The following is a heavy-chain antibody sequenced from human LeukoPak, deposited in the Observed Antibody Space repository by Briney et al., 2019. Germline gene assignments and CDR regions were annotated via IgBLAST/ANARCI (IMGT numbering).Heavy chain of an antibody. CDR1: NDSISSGDYY. CDR3: ARRGVLRFLDWAY. D-gene: IGHD3-3*01. CDR2: INHSGST. Sequence: SETLSLTCTVSNDSISSGDYYWNWIRQPPGKGLEWIGEINHSGSTNYNPSLKSRVTISVDTSKNQFSLRLSSVTVADTAVYYCARRGVLRFLDWAYWGQGTLVTVSS. V-gene: IGHV4-39*07. J-gene: IGHJ4*02.